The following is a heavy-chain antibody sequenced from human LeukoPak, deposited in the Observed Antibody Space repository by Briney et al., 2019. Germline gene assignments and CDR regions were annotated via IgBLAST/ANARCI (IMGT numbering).Heavy chain of an antibody. V-gene: IGHV1-8*01. CDR3: ARDLKTQNWNYGPYYYYYMDV. CDR1: GYTFTSYD. CDR2: MNPNSGNT. Sequence: ASVKVSCKASGYTFTSYDINWVRQATGQGLEWMGWMNPNSGNTGYAQKFQGRVTMTRNTSISTAYMELSSLRSEDTAVYYCARDLKTQNWNYGPYYYYYMDVWGKGTTVTVSS. D-gene: IGHD1-7*01. J-gene: IGHJ6*03.